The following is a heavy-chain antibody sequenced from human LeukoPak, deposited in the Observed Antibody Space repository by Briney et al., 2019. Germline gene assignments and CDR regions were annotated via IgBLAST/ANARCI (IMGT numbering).Heavy chain of an antibody. CDR1: EFSFSRYW. V-gene: IGHV3-7*01. CDR2: INQGGSET. Sequence: GGSLRLSCVASEFSFSRYWMSWVRQAPGKGLEWVANINQGGSETYYADSVKGRFTIYRDNAKNSLYLQMDSLRADDTAVYYCARALGRLQPYYYHYGLDVWGQGTTVTVSS. D-gene: IGHD5-24*01. CDR3: ARALGRLQPYYYHYGLDV. J-gene: IGHJ6*02.